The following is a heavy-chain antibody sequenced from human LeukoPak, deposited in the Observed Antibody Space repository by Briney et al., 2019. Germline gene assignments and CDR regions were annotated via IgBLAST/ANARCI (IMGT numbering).Heavy chain of an antibody. CDR3: ARLISSSSNWFDP. CDR2: IKQDGSEK. Sequence: PGGSLRLSCVASGFTFSDYWMTWVRQAPGKGLEWVANIKQDGSEKYYVDSVKGRFTISRDNAESSLYLQMNSLRAEDTAVYYCARLISSSSNWFDPWGQGTLVTVSS. J-gene: IGHJ5*02. CDR1: GFTFSDYW. D-gene: IGHD6-6*01. V-gene: IGHV3-7*01.